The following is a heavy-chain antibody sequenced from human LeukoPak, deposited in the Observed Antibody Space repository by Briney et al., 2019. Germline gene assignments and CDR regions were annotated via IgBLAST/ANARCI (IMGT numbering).Heavy chain of an antibody. J-gene: IGHJ4*02. CDR2: IYPGDSET. CDR1: GYSFTNYW. D-gene: IGHD5-18*01. Sequence: GESLKISCKGPGYSFTNYWIGWVRQMPGKGLEWMGIIYPGDSETIYSPSFQGQVTISADKSISTAYLQWSSLKASGTAMYYCARGGHSYSLDYWGQGTLVTVSS. CDR3: ARGGHSYSLDY. V-gene: IGHV5-51*01.